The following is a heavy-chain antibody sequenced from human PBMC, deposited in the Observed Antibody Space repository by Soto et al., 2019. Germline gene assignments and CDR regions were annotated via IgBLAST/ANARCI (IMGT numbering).Heavy chain of an antibody. CDR2: INPNGGVT. J-gene: IGHJ6*03. CDR3: AGESGGATATLAYYYFYGDV. V-gene: IGHV1-2*04. Sequence: QVQLVQSGAEVKKPGASVTVSCRSSGDTFNDYYIHWVRQAPGQGLEWMGWINPNGGVTKYAQKVQGWVSMTRDTSIRTVYMKLSRLRSDDAAVYYCAGESGGATATLAYYYFYGDVWGTGTTVTVSS. D-gene: IGHD5-12*01. CDR1: GDTFNDYY.